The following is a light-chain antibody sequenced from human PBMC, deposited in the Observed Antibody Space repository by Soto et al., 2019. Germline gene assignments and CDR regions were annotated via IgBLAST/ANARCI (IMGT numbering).Light chain of an antibody. CDR3: QQYNDWPLT. Sequence: KVMTQSPATLSVSPGERATLSCRASQSVNSNLAWYQQKPGQAPRLLLYGASTRAIGIPARFSGSASGTEFTLTISSLQSEDFAVYYCQQYNDWPLTFGGGTKVEI. J-gene: IGKJ4*01. V-gene: IGKV3-15*01. CDR1: QSVNSN. CDR2: GAS.